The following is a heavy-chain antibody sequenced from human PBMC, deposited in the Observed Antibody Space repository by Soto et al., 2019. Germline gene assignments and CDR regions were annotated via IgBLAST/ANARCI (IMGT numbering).Heavy chain of an antibody. CDR3: ARGLRDYDFWSGYLPHYYYYYMDV. CDR2: IYHSGST. J-gene: IGHJ6*03. CDR1: SGSISSSNW. D-gene: IGHD3-3*01. V-gene: IGHV4-4*02. Sequence: SETLSLTCAVSSGSISSSNWWSWVRQPPGKGLEWIGEIYHSGSTNYNPSLKSRVTISVDKSKNQFSLKLSSVTAADTDVYYCARGLRDYDFWSGYLPHYYYYYMDVWGKGTTVTVSS.